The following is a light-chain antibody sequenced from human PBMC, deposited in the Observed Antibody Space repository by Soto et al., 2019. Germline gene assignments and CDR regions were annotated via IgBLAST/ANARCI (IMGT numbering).Light chain of an antibody. CDR2: GAS. Sequence: DIQMTQSPSSLSAYVGDSVTISCRASQNINKNLNWYQQKSGKAPNLLIYGASNFQSGVPSRFRGSGSGTDFTLAISHLQPEDFETYYCKQSFPTPYTFGQGTKVDIX. CDR3: KQSFPTPYT. J-gene: IGKJ2*01. CDR1: QNINKN. V-gene: IGKV1-39*01.